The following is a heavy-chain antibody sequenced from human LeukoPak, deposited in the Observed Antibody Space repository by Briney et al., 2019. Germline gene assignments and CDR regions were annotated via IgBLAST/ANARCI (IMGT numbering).Heavy chain of an antibody. CDR3: ARDNSMDERGWWFDP. J-gene: IGHJ5*02. CDR1: GYTFTSYD. CDR2: MNPNSGNT. V-gene: IGHV1-8*03. D-gene: IGHD1-20*01. Sequence: ASVKVSCKASGYTFTSYDINWVRQATGQGLEWMGWMNPNSGNTGYAQKFQGRVTITRNTSISTAYMELSSLRSEDTAVYYCARDNSMDERGWWFDPWGQGTLVTVSS.